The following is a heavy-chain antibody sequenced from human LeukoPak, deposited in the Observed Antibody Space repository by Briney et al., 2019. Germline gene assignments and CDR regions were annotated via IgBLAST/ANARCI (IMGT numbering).Heavy chain of an antibody. J-gene: IGHJ3*02. V-gene: IGHV3-30-3*01. CDR3: AKDPRSYYDSSGYHDAFDI. Sequence: GGSLRLSCAASGFTFSSYAMHWVRQAPGKGLEWVAVISYDGSNKYYADSVKGRFTISRDNSKNTLYLQMNSLRAEDTAVYYCAKDPRSYYDSSGYHDAFDIWGQGTMVTVSS. CDR2: ISYDGSNK. D-gene: IGHD3-22*01. CDR1: GFTFSSYA.